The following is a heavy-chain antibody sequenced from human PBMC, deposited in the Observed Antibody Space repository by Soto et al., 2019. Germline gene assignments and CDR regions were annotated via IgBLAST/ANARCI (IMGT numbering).Heavy chain of an antibody. CDR1: GGSISSYY. CDR3: ARGRGPTTDTYYYGSGSYHDAFDI. Sequence: SETLSLTCTVSGGSISSYYWSWIRQPPGKGLEWIGYIYYSGSTNYNPSLKSRVTISVDTSKNQFSLKLSSLTASDTAVYYCARGRGPTTDTYYYGSGSYHDAFDIWGQGTMVTVSS. D-gene: IGHD3-10*01. CDR2: IYYSGST. V-gene: IGHV4-59*01. J-gene: IGHJ3*02.